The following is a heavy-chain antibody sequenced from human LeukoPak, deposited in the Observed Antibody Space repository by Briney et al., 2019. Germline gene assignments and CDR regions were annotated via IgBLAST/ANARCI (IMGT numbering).Heavy chain of an antibody. CDR1: GFTLSSYA. D-gene: IGHD2-2*01. V-gene: IGHV3-23*01. CDR3: AKVMSLSRPYGMDV. CDR2: VSSGGRST. Sequence: PGGSLRLSCADSGFTLSSYAMNWVRQAPGKGLEWVAAVSSGGRSTYYADSVKGRFTISRDNPKNTLYLQMNSLRAEDAAVYFCAKVMSLSRPYGMDVWGQGTTVTVSS. J-gene: IGHJ6*02.